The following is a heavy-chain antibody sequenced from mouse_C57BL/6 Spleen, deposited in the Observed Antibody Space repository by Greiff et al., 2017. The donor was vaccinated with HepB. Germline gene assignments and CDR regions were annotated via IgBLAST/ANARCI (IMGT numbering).Heavy chain of an antibody. J-gene: IGHJ4*01. CDR1: GYTFTSYW. CDR3: ATYYYGSSYDAMDY. V-gene: IGHV1-72*01. Sequence: QVQLKQPGAELVKPGASVKLSCKASGYTFTSYWMHWVKQRPGRGLEWIGRIDPNSGGTKYNEKFKSKATLTVDKPSSTAYMQLSSLTSEDSAVYYCATYYYGSSYDAMDYWGQGTSVTVSS. CDR2: IDPNSGGT. D-gene: IGHD1-1*01.